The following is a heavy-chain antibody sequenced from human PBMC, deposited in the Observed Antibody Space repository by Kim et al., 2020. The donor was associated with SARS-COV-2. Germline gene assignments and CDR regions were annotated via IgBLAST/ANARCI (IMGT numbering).Heavy chain of an antibody. J-gene: IGHJ4*02. V-gene: IGHV1-3*04. CDR1: GYTFSSYV. D-gene: IGHD3-10*01. Sequence: ASVKVSCRTSGYTFSSYVIHWVRQAPGQRPEWMAWINTDNGNTKYSQKFQGRVTLSRDTSASTVYMELTSLRSEETAVYYCARAATITFFGEFWGVIDYWGQGTLVTVSS. CDR2: INTDNGNT. CDR3: ARAATITFFGEFWGVIDY.